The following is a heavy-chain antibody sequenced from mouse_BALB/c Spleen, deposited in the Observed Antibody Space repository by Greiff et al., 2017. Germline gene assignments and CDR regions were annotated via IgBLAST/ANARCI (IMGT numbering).Heavy chain of an antibody. D-gene: IGHD5-2*01. CDR3: ARRGNTYWYFDV. J-gene: IGHJ1*01. Sequence: EVMLVESGGDLVKPGGSLKLSCAASGFTFSSYGMSWVRQTPDKRLEWVATISSGGSYTYYPDSVKGRFTISRDNAKNTLYLQMSSLKSEDTAMYYCARRGNTYWYFDVWGAGTTVTVSS. CDR2: ISSGGSYT. CDR1: GFTFSSYG. V-gene: IGHV5-6*02.